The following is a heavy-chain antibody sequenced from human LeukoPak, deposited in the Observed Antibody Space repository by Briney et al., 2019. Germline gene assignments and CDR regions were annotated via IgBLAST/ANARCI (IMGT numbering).Heavy chain of an antibody. CDR3: ASGRTSSGWLFDY. CDR2: IIPIFGTA. D-gene: IGHD6-19*01. CDR1: GGTLSSYA. Sequence: SVKGSFKASGGTLSSYAINWVRQAPGKGLEWVGGIIPIFGTANYAQKFQGRVTITADETTSTAYRELSSLRSEDTAVYYCASGRTSSGWLFDYWGQGTLVTVSS. J-gene: IGHJ4*02. V-gene: IGHV1-69*13.